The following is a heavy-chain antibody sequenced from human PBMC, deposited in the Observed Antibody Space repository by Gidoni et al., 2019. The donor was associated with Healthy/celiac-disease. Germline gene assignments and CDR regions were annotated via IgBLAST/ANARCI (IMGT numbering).Heavy chain of an antibody. CDR3: ARLTVSFDY. V-gene: IGHV4-59*08. Sequence: QVQLQESGPGLVKPSETLSLTCTVSGGSISSYYWSWIRQPPGKGLEWIGYIYYSGSTNYNPSLKSRVTISVDTSKNQFSLKLSSVTAADTAVYYCARLTVSFDYWGQGTLVTVSS. CDR2: IYYSGST. D-gene: IGHD4-17*01. CDR1: GGSISSYY. J-gene: IGHJ4*02.